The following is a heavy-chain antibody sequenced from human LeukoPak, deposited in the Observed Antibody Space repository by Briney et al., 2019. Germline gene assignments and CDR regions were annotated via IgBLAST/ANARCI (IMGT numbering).Heavy chain of an antibody. CDR1: GGSISTYY. CDR3: ARVVRYSSGPLTDLFPYSFDY. CDR2: IYHSGST. Sequence: SETLSLTCTVSGGSISTYYWSWIRQPPGKGLEWIGYIYHSGSTKYNPSLKGRVTISVDTSKNQFSLKLSSVTAEDTAVYYCARVVRYSSGPLTDLFPYSFDYWGQGTLVTVSS. D-gene: IGHD6-19*01. J-gene: IGHJ4*02. V-gene: IGHV4-59*01.